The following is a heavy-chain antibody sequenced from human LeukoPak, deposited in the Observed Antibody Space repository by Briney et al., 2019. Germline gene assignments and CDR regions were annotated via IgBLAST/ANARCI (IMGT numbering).Heavy chain of an antibody. Sequence: SETMSLTCTVSGGSISSYYWSWIRQPPEKGLGWIGHIYYNGNTNYNPSLKSRVTISVDTSKNQFSLKLSSVTAADTAVYYCARPGSRGFWYFDFWGRGTLVTVSS. CDR2: IYYNGNT. J-gene: IGHJ2*01. D-gene: IGHD3-10*01. CDR3: ARPGSRGFWYFDF. CDR1: GGSISSYY. V-gene: IGHV4-59*08.